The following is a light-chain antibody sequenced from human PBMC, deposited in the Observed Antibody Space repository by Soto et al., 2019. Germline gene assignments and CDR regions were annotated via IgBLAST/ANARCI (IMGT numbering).Light chain of an antibody. V-gene: IGKV1-5*01. CDR1: QSVNGW. CDR3: QRYNSNPWT. Sequence: DIQMTQSPSTLSASVGDRVTITCRASQSVNGWLAWYQQKPGTAPKLLIYAASNLESGVPSRFSGSGSGTEFTLTISSLQPDDSATYYCQRYNSNPWTFGQGTKVEVK. J-gene: IGKJ1*01. CDR2: AAS.